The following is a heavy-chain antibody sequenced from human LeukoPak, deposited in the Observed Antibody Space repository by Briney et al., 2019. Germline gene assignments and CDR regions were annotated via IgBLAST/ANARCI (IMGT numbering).Heavy chain of an antibody. CDR3: ARFVARFSGHISH. CDR1: GFTFSSYS. CDR2: ISSSGSTI. Sequence: PGGSLRLSRAASGFTFSSYSMNWVRQAPGKGLEWVSYISSSGSTIYYADSVKGRFTISRDNAKNSLYLQMNSLRAEDTAVYYCARFVARFSGHISHWGQGTLVTVSS. J-gene: IGHJ4*02. V-gene: IGHV3-48*04. D-gene: IGHD2-21*01.